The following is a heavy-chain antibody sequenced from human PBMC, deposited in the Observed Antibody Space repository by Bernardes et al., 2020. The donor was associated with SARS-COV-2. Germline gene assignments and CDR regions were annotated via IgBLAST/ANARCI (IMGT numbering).Heavy chain of an antibody. D-gene: IGHD3-16*01. CDR3: ARESTPGLRAIGY. J-gene: IGHJ4*02. CDR1: GYSFSSYG. CDR2: ISAYNGNI. V-gene: IGHV1-18*01. Sequence: VTCKASGYSFSSYGFLWVRQAPGQGLEWMGWISAYNGNIVYAQKFQGRVTMTTATSANTGYMDLRSLRSDDTAVYYCARESTPGLRAIGYWGQGTLVTVSS.